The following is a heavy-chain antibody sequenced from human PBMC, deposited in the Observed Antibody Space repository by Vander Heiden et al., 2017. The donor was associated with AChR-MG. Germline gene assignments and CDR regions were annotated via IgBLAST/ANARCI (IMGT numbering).Heavy chain of an antibody. CDR3: ATNQAFDI. CDR2: ISYDGSNK. V-gene: IGHV3-30*03. CDR1: GFTFSSYG. Sequence: QVQLVESGGGVVQPGRSLRLSCAASGFTFSSYGMHGGRQAPGKGLEWVAVISYDGSNKYYADSVKGRFTISRDNSKNTLYLQMNSLRAEDTAVYYCATNQAFDIWGQGTMVTVSS. J-gene: IGHJ3*02. D-gene: IGHD2-2*01.